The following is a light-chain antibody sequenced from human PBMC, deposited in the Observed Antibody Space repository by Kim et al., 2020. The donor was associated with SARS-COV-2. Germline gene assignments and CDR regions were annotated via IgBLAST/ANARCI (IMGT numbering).Light chain of an antibody. Sequence: INDWLAWYQQKPGKAPKLLIHKASNLESGVPSRFSGSGSGTQFTLTISSLQPDDFATYYCQQYYSYSITFGGGTKVDIK. J-gene: IGKJ4*01. CDR3: QQYYSYSIT. CDR2: KAS. V-gene: IGKV1-5*03. CDR1: INDW.